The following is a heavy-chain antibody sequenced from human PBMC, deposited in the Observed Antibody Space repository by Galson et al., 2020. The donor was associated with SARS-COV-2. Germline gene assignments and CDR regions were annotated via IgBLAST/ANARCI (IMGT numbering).Heavy chain of an antibody. J-gene: IGHJ4*02. D-gene: IGHD3-22*01. V-gene: IGHV3-21*01. CDR3: ASDHYYDSSGKFDY. Sequence: GGSLRLSCAASGFTFSSYSMNWVRPAPGKGLEWVSSISSSSSYIYYADSVKGRFTISSDNAKNSLYLQMNSLRAEDTAVYYCASDHYYDSSGKFDYWGQGTLVTVSS. CDR1: GFTFSSYS. CDR2: ISSSSSYI.